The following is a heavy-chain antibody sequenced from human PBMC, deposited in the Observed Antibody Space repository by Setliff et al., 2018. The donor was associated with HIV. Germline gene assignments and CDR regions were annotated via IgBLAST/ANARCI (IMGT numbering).Heavy chain of an antibody. Sequence: PGGSLRLSCAASQLTFSSYSMNWVRQAPGKGLEWVSVVGGSGDITYYAGSVKGRFTISRDNSKDTMYLQMNSLRDEDTAQYYCATAGEYYDDSGYFFDYWGQGALVTVSS. V-gene: IGHV3-23*01. J-gene: IGHJ4*02. CDR1: QLTFSSYS. D-gene: IGHD3-22*01. CDR2: VGGSGDIT. CDR3: ATAGEYYDDSGYFFDY.